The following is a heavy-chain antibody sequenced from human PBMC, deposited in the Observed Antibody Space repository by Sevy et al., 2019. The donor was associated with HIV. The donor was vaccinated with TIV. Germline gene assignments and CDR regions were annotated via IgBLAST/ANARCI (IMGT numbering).Heavy chain of an antibody. CDR3: ATAPTLKRITIFGVVTLAYNWFDP. CDR2: FDPEDGET. J-gene: IGHJ5*02. CDR1: GYTLTELS. V-gene: IGHV1-24*01. Sequence: ASVKVSCKVSGYTLTELSMHWVRQAPGKGLEWMVGFDPEDGETIYAQKFQGRFTMTEDTSTDTAYMELSSLRSEDTAVYYCATAPTLKRITIFGVVTLAYNWFDPWGQGTLVTVSS. D-gene: IGHD3-3*01.